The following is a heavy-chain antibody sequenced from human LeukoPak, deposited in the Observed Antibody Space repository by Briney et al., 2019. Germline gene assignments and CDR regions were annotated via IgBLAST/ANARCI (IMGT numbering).Heavy chain of an antibody. CDR2: INPNSGGT. CDR3: ARDFTVTINWFDP. Sequence: GASVKVSCKASGYTFTGYYMHWVRQAPGQGLEWMGWINPNSGGTNYAQKFQGRVTMTRDTSISTAYMELSRLRSDDTAVYYCARDFTVTINWFDPWGQGTLVTVSS. V-gene: IGHV1-2*02. CDR1: GYTFTGYY. J-gene: IGHJ5*02. D-gene: IGHD4-17*01.